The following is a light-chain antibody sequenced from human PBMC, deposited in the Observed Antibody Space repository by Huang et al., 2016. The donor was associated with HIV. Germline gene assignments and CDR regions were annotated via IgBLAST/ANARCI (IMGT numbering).Light chain of an antibody. CDR2: WAT. V-gene: IGKV4-1*01. CDR3: LQYYSVPQT. Sequence: DIVMTQSPDSLAVSPGERATINCKSSQTVLYSPNKKNSLAWFQQKPGRPPKWLIYWATTRESGVPDRFSGSGSGTDFTLTINNLQAEDVAVYFCLQYYSVPQTFGHGTKVEIK. J-gene: IGKJ1*01. CDR1: QTVLYSPNKKNS.